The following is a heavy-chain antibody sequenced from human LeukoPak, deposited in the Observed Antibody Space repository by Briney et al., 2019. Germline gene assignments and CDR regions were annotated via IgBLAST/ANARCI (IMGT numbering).Heavy chain of an antibody. CDR2: IFRGDGT. D-gene: IGHD4-11*01. CDR3: VKEVPGTTIYD. V-gene: IGHV3-66*01. CDR1: GFIVSTNY. J-gene: IGHJ4*02. Sequence: GGSLRLSCVASGFIVSTNYMSWVRQAPGKGLEWVAVIFRGDGTYLADSVKGRFTISRDTSKNTVYLHLNSLTAADTAVYYCVKEVPGTTIYDWGQGILVTVSS.